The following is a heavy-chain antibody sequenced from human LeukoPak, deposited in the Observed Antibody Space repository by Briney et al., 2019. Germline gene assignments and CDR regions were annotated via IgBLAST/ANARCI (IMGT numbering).Heavy chain of an antibody. J-gene: IGHJ4*02. Sequence: ASVKVSCKASGYTFSSYGISWVRQAPGQGLEWMGWISAYNGNRNYGQSLQGRVTMTTETSTNTAYMELRSLRSEDTAVYYCARGHFYGSSGYYLNWGQGTLVTVSS. CDR3: ARGHFYGSSGYYLN. D-gene: IGHD3-22*01. CDR1: GYTFSSYG. CDR2: ISAYNGNR. V-gene: IGHV1-18*01.